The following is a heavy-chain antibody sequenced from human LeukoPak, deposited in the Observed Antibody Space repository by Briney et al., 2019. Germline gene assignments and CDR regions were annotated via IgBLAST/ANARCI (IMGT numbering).Heavy chain of an antibody. CDR2: ISSLSNYI. Sequence: PGGSLRLSCAASGFTFSTYGMHWVRQAPGKGLEWVSSISSLSNYIYYEDSVKGRFTISRDYAKNSLYLQMNSLRAEDTAVYYCARDWGNWDFDYWGQGTLVTVSS. V-gene: IGHV3-21*01. CDR3: ARDWGNWDFDY. J-gene: IGHJ4*02. CDR1: GFTFSTYG. D-gene: IGHD1-1*01.